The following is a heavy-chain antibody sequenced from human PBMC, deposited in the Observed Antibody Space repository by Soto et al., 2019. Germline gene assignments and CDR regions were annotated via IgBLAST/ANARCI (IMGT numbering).Heavy chain of an antibody. CDR2: ISGSGGST. V-gene: IGHV3-23*01. D-gene: IGHD3-10*01. CDR1: GFTFSSYA. J-gene: IGHJ5*02. Sequence: PGGSLRLSCAASGFTFSSYAMSWVRQAPGKGLEWVSAISGSGGSTYYADSVKGRFTISRDNSKNTLYLQMNSLRAEDTAVYYCAKSDYYGSGSNYIYTFDPWGQGTLVTVSS. CDR3: AKSDYYGSGSNYIYTFDP.